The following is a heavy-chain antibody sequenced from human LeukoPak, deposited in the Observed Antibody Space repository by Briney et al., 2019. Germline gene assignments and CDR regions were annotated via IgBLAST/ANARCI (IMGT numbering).Heavy chain of an antibody. V-gene: IGHV3-21*01. CDR1: GFTFSSYS. CDR2: ISSSSSYI. CDR3: AGMDGHCSSTSCYAFDY. J-gene: IGHJ4*02. Sequence: GGSLRLSCAASGFTFSSYSMNWVRQAPGKGLEWVSSISSSSSYIYYADSVKGRFTISRDNSKNTLYLQMNSLRAEDTAVYYCAGMDGHCSSTSCYAFDYWGQGTLVTVSS. D-gene: IGHD2-2*03.